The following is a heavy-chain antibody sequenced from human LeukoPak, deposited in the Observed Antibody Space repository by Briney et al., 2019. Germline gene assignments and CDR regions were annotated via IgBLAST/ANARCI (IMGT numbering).Heavy chain of an antibody. D-gene: IGHD5-24*01. CDR2: IYSGGST. J-gene: IGHJ4*02. CDR1: GFTVSSKY. CDR3: AREVEMATTLSFDY. Sequence: PGGSLRLSCAASGFTVSSKYMTWVRQAPGKGLEWGSVIYSGGSTYYADSVKGRFTISRDNSKNTVYLQMNSLRAEDTAVYYCAREVEMATTLSFDYWGQGTLVTVSS. V-gene: IGHV3-53*01.